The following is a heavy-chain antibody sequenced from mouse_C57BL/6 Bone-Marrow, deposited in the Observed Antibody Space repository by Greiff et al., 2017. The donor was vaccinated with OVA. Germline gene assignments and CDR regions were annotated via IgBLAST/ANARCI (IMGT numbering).Heavy chain of an antibody. CDR3: GSGVSITTVDY. D-gene: IGHD1-1*01. V-gene: IGHV1-69*01. J-gene: IGHJ2*01. Sequence: QVQLQQPGAELVMPGASVKLSCKASGYTFTSYWMHWVKQRPGQGLEWIGEIDPSDSYTNYNQKFKGKSTLTVDKSSSTAYMQLSSLTSEDSAVYYGGSGVSITTVDYWGQGTTLTVSS. CDR1: GYTFTSYW. CDR2: IDPSDSYT.